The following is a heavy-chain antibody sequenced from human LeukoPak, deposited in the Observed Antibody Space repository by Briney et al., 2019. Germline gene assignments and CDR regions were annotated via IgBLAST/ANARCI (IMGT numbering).Heavy chain of an antibody. D-gene: IGHD6-13*01. CDR1: GFTFSSYA. CDR2: ISGSGGST. V-gene: IGHV3-23*01. Sequence: PGGSLRLSCAASGFTFSSYAMSWVRQAPGKGLEWVSAISGSGGSTYYADSVKGRFTISRDNSKNTLYLQMNSLRAEDTAVYYCSPGIAVAGTPFDYWGQGTLVTVSS. J-gene: IGHJ4*02. CDR3: SPGIAVAGTPFDY.